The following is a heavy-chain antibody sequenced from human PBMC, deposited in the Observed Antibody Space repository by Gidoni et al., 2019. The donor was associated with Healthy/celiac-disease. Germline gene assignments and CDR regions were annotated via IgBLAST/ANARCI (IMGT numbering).Heavy chain of an antibody. CDR2: INPSGGST. D-gene: IGHD5-12*01. CDR1: GSTFTSYY. V-gene: IGHV1-46*01. CDR3: ARAGYDGYNYVY. J-gene: IGHJ4*02. Sequence: QVQLVQSGAEVKKPGASVQVSCKASGSTFTSYYMHWVRQAPGQGLEWMGIINPSGGSTSYAQKFQGRVTMTRDTSTSTVYMELSSLRSEDTAVYYCARAGYDGYNYVYWGQGTLVTVSS.